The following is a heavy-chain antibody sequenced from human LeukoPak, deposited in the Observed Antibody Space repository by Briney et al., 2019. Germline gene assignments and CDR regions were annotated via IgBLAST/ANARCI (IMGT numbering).Heavy chain of an antibody. Sequence: PGGSLRLSRAASGFTFSSYAMSWVRQAPGKGLEWVSAISGSGGSTYYADSVKGRFTISRDNSKNTLYLQMNSLRAEDTAVYYCAKDLPPEYSSGWWAFDYWGQGTLVIVSS. V-gene: IGHV3-23*01. D-gene: IGHD6-19*01. CDR3: AKDLPPEYSSGWWAFDY. CDR1: GFTFSSYA. J-gene: IGHJ4*02. CDR2: ISGSGGST.